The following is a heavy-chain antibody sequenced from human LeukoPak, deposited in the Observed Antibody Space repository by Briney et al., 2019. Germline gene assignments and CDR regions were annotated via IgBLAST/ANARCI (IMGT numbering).Heavy chain of an antibody. CDR3: ASHYGSGSY. V-gene: IGHV3-30*03. D-gene: IGHD3-10*01. J-gene: IGHJ4*02. Sequence: TGGSLRLSCAASGFTFSSYGMHRVRQAPGKGLEWVAAISYDGSNKYYADSVKGRFTISRDNSKNTLYLQMNSLRAEDTAVYYCASHYGSGSYWGQGTLVTVSS. CDR2: ISYDGSNK. CDR1: GFTFSSYG.